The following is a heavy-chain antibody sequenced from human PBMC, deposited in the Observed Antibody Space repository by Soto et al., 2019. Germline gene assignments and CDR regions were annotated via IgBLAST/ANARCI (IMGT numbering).Heavy chain of an antibody. V-gene: IGHV4-34*01. Sequence: PSETLSLTCAVYGGSFSGYYWSWIRQPPGKGLEWIGEINHSGSTNYNPSLKSRVTISVDTSKNQFSLKLSSVTAADTAVYYCARGRKHIVVVPAATTYYYYYMDVWGKGTTVTVS. CDR3: ARGRKHIVVVPAATTYYYYYMDV. CDR1: GGSFSGYY. CDR2: INHSGST. J-gene: IGHJ6*03. D-gene: IGHD2-2*01.